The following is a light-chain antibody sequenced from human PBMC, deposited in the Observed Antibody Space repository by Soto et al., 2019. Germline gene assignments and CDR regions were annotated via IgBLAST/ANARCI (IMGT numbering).Light chain of an antibody. CDR2: NTS. Sequence: QAVVTQEPSLTVSPGGTVTLTCGSSTGAVTSGHYPYWFQQKPGQAPRTLIYNTSDKHSWAPARFSGSLLGGKAALTLSGAQPEDEAEYYCLLSYSCARVFGGGTQLTVL. CDR3: LLSYSCARV. V-gene: IGLV7-46*01. CDR1: TGAVTSGHY. J-gene: IGLJ3*02.